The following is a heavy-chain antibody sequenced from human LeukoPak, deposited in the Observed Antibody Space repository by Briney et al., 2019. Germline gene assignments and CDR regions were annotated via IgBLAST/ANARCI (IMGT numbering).Heavy chain of an antibody. D-gene: IGHD1-1*01. Sequence: GGSLRLSCAASGFTFTSIAMTWVRQAPGKGLEWVSTIRGTGDSTHYADSVKGRFIISRDKSKNMLYLQMNGLRAEDTAIYYCAKGQELDDGVFDSWDQGTLVTVSS. CDR3: AKGQELDDGVFDS. V-gene: IGHV3-23*01. CDR2: IRGTGDST. J-gene: IGHJ4*02. CDR1: GFTFTSIA.